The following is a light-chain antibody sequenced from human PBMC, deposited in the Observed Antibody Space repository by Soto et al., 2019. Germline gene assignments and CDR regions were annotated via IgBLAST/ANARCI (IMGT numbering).Light chain of an antibody. CDR2: GNS. V-gene: IGLV1-40*01. CDR1: SSNIGAGYD. Sequence: QSVLTQPPSVSGAPGQRVTISCTGSSSNIGAGYDVHWYQQLPGTAPKLLIYGNSNRPSGVPDRFSGSKSGTSASLAITGLQAEDEADYYCQYYDSSLSVLVLGGGTKLTVL. J-gene: IGLJ3*02. CDR3: QYYDSSLSVLV.